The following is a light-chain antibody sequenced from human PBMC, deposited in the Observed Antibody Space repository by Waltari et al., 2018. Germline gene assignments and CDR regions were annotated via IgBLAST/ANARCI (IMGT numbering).Light chain of an antibody. CDR1: QSVSSY. V-gene: IGKV3-11*01. CDR3: QQRSNWPPWM. Sequence: EIVLTQSPATLSLSPGERATLSCRASQSVSSYLAWYQQKPGQAPRLLIYDASNRATGITARFSGSGSGTDFTLTISSLEPEAFAVYYCQQRSNWPPWMFVQGTKVEIK. J-gene: IGKJ1*01. CDR2: DAS.